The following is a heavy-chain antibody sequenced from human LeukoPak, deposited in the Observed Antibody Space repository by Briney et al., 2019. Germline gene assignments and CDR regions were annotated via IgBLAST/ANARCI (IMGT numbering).Heavy chain of an antibody. CDR3: GRDPNGDYVGAFEF. V-gene: IGHV3-23*01. Sequence: GGSLRLSCVGSGFMFSKFGLIWVRQAPGKGLEWVSGIHGNGETTYYGDSVKGRFTISRDNSKSTLYLQMNSLRVEDTAEYFCGRDPNGDYVGAFEFWGQGTKVAVSS. CDR1: GFMFSKFG. CDR2: IHGNGETT. J-gene: IGHJ3*01. D-gene: IGHD3-16*01.